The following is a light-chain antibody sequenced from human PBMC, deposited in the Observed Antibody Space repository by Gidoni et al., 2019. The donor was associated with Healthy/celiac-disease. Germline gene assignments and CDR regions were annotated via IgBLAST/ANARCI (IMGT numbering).Light chain of an antibody. V-gene: IGKV4-1*01. CDR1: QSVLYSSNNKNY. CDR2: WAS. Sequence: DIVMTQSPDSLAVSLGERATINCKTSQSVLYSSNNKNYLAWYQQKPGQPTKLLIYWASTRESGVPDRFSVSGSGTDFTLTISSLQAEDVAFYYCQQYYSTPSWTFGQGTKVEIK. J-gene: IGKJ1*01. CDR3: QQYYSTPSWT.